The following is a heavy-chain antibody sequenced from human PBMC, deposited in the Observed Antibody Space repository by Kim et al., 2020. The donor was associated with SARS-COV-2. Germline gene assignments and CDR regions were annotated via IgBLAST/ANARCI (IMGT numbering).Heavy chain of an antibody. V-gene: IGHV4-34*01. D-gene: IGHD3-22*01. CDR3: VTYYYDSSGYYYARDY. Sequence: SETLSLTCAVYGGSFSGYYWSWIRQPPGKGLEWIGEINHSGSTNYNPSLKSRVTISVDTSKNQFSLKLSSVTAADTAVYYCVTYYYDSSGYYYARDYWG. CDR2: INHSGST. CDR1: GGSFSGYY. J-gene: IGHJ4*01.